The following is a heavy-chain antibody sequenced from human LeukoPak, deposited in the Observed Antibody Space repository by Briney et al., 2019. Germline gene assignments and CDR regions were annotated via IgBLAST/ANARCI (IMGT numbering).Heavy chain of an antibody. J-gene: IGHJ6*02. CDR1: GDSVSSNSAA. CDR3: ARGLYSGYDLPYYYYYGMDV. V-gene: IGHV6-1*01. Sequence: SQTLSLACAISGDSVSSNSAAWNWIRQSPSRGLEWLGRTYYRSKWYNDYAVSVKSRITINPDTSKNQFSLQLNSGTPEDTAVYYCARGLYSGYDLPYYYYYGMDVWGQETTVSVSS. D-gene: IGHD5-12*01. CDR2: TYYRSKWYN.